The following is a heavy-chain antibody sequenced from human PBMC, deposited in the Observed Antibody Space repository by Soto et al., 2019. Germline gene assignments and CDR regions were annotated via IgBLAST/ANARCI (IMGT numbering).Heavy chain of an antibody. V-gene: IGHV4-31*03. D-gene: IGHD3-10*01. CDR3: ARVGCGEFCYFSMDV. CDR1: GGSISSGGYY. CDR2: IYYSGST. Sequence: QVQLQESGPGLVKPSQTLSLTCTVSGGSISSGGYYWSWIRQHPGKGLEWIGYIYYSGSTYYNPSLKSRVTISVDPFNKQFSLKLSSVTAPDPAVYCCARVGCGEFCYFSMDVWGQGTTVTVSS. J-gene: IGHJ6*03.